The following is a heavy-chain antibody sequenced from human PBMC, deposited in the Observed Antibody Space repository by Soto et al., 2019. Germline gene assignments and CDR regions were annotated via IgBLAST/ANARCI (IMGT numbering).Heavy chain of an antibody. J-gene: IGHJ4*02. V-gene: IGHV4-61*01. CDR3: ARGRGSGWYMGPYFDY. D-gene: IGHD6-19*01. CDR2: INHSGST. CDR1: GGSVSSGSYY. Sequence: SETLSLTCTVSGGSVSSGSYYWSWIRQPPGKGLEWIGEINHSGSTNYNPSLKSRVTISVDTSKNQFSLKLSSVTAADTAVYYCARGRGSGWYMGPYFDYWGQGTLVTVSS.